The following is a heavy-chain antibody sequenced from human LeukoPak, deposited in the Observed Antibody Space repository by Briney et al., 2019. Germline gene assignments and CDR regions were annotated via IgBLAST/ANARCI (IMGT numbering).Heavy chain of an antibody. Sequence: ASVKVSCKASGYTFTSYYMHWVRQAPGQGLEWMGIINPSGGSTSYAQKFQGRVTMTRDTSTSTVYMELSSLRSEHTAVYYCAREEQQLALDYWGQGTLVTVSS. CDR3: AREEQQLALDY. D-gene: IGHD6-13*01. V-gene: IGHV1-46*03. CDR1: GYTFTSYY. J-gene: IGHJ4*02. CDR2: INPSGGST.